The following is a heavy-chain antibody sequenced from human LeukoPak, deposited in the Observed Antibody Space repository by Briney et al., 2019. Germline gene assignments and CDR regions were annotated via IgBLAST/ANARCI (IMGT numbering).Heavy chain of an antibody. CDR1: GFTFSSYA. D-gene: IGHD3-22*01. CDR3: ARFTDSSGYYNCFDY. Sequence: PGGSLRLSCAASGFTFSSYAMHWVRQAPGKGLEWVAVISYDGSNKYYADSVKGRFTISRDNSKNTLYLQMNSLRAEDTAVYYCARFTDSSGYYNCFDYWGQGTLVTVSS. J-gene: IGHJ4*02. V-gene: IGHV3-30-3*01. CDR2: ISYDGSNK.